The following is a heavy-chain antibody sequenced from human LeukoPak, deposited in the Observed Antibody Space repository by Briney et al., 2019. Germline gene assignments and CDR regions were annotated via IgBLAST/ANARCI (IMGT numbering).Heavy chain of an antibody. CDR2: IKQDGSEK. J-gene: IGHJ1*01. V-gene: IGHV3-7*01. D-gene: IGHD3-16*02. CDR1: GFTFSSYW. CDR3: AREFMITFGGVIVITEYFQH. Sequence: GGSLRLSCAASGFTFSSYWMSWVRQAPGKGLEWVANIKQDGSEKYYVDSVKGRFTISRDNAKNSLYLQMNSLRAEDTAVYYCAREFMITFGGVIVITEYFQHWGQGTLVTVSS.